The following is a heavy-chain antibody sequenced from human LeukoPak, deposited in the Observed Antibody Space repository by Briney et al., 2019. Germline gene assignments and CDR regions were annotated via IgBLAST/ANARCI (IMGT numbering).Heavy chain of an antibody. V-gene: IGHV1-46*01. Sequence: ASVKVSCKACGYTFTIYYMHWVRQAPGQGLEWMGIINPSGGSTSYAQKFQGRVTMTRDTSTSTVYMELSSLRSEDTAVYYCARDERVYSSSWNKFNCFCPWGPGTLVTVSS. CDR2: INPSGGST. D-gene: IGHD6-13*01. CDR1: GYTFTIYY. CDR3: ARDERVYSSSWNKFNCFCP. J-gene: IGHJ5*02.